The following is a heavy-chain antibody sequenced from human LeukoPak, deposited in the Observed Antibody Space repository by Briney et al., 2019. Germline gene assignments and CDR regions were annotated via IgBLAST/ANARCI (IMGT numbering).Heavy chain of an antibody. V-gene: IGHV1-18*01. Sequence: ASVKVSCKASGYTFTSYGISWVRQAPGQGLEWMGWISAYNGNTNYAQKLQGRVTMTTDTSTSTAYMELRSLRSDDTAVYYCARAPPIWPIGAFDIWGQGTMVTVSS. J-gene: IGHJ3*02. CDR1: GYTFTSYG. CDR3: ARAPPIWPIGAFDI. CDR2: ISAYNGNT.